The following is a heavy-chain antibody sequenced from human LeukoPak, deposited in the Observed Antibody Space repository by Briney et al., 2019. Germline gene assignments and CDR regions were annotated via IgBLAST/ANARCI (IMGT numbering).Heavy chain of an antibody. CDR1: GGSISSYY. J-gene: IGHJ3*02. D-gene: IGHD3-22*01. CDR3: ARNEGSGYSAPDAFDI. CDR2: IYYSGST. Sequence: SETLSLTCTVSGGSISSYYWSWIRQPPVKGLEWIGYIYYSGSTNYNPSLKSRVTVSVDTSKNQFSLKLSSVTAADTAVYYCARNEGSGYSAPDAFDIWGQGTMVTVSS. V-gene: IGHV4-59*01.